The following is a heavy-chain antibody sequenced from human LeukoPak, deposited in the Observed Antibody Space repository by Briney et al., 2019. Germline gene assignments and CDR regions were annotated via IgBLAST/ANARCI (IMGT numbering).Heavy chain of an antibody. CDR2: ISSSGRTI. V-gene: IGHV3-48*02. CDR1: GFTFSSST. D-gene: IGHD6-19*01. J-gene: IGHJ4*02. CDR3: ARSEWLTDFDY. Sequence: PGGSLRLSCAASGFTFSSSTMTWVRQSPGKGLEWVSYISSSGRTIYYADSVKGRFTISRDDAKTSLYLQMNGLRDEDTAVYYCARSEWLTDFDYWGQGTLVTVSS.